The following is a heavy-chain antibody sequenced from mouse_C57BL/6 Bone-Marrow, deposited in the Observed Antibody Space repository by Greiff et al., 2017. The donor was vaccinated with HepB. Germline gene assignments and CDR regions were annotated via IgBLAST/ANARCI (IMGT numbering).Heavy chain of an antibody. CDR2: INPSSGYT. V-gene: IGHV1-7*01. Sequence: QVQLQQSGAELAKPGASVKLSCKASGYTFTSYWMHWVKQRPGQGLEWIGYINPSSGYTKYNQKFKDKATLTADKSSSTAYMQLSSLTYEDSAVYYSARDDVYYGGAMYYWGQRTSVTVSS. CDR3: ARDDVYYGGAMYY. CDR1: GYTFTSYW. J-gene: IGHJ4*01. D-gene: IGHD2-3*01.